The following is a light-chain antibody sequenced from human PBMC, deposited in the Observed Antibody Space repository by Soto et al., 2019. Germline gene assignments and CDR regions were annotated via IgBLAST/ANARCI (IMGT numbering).Light chain of an antibody. Sequence: DIQMNQSPSSLSASVGDRVTITCRASQSILSWLAWYQQKPGKAPKLLIHKASSLESGVPSRFSGSGSGTEFTLTISSLQPDDSATYYCQQYDSFSWTFGQGIKVE. CDR2: KAS. V-gene: IGKV1-5*03. CDR3: QQYDSFSWT. CDR1: QSILSW. J-gene: IGKJ1*01.